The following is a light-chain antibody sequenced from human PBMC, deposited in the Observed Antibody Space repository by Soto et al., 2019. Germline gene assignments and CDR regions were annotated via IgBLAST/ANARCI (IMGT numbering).Light chain of an antibody. CDR1: QIVSSTF. Sequence: EVVLTQSPDTLSLSPGEKATLSCRASQIVSSTFLAWYQQRPGQAPRLLIYVASSRATGFPDRFSGSGSGTDFTLTITRLEPEDFALYYCQQFGTSATFGQGTKVDIK. CDR3: QQFGTSAT. J-gene: IGKJ1*01. CDR2: VAS. V-gene: IGKV3-20*01.